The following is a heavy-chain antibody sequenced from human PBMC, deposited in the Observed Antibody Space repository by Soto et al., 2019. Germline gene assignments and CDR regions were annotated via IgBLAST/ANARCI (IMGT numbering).Heavy chain of an antibody. CDR2: IYWDDDK. Sequence: TLVNPTQTLTLTCTFSGFSISTSGVDVGWIRQPPGKALEWLTLIYWDDDKRYSQSLKSRLTITKDTSKNQVVLTITNMDPVETATYYCAHRSYNNYLDYWGQGTLVTVSS. V-gene: IGHV2-5*02. CDR3: AHRSYNNYLDY. D-gene: IGHD1-26*01. CDR1: GFSISTSGVD. J-gene: IGHJ4*02.